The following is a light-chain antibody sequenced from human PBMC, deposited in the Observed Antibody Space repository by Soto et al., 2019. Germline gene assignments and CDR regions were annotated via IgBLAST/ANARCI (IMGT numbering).Light chain of an antibody. V-gene: IGKV3-15*01. J-gene: IGKJ4*01. CDR1: QSLTSY. CDR3: QQYNNWPLT. CDR2: GIS. Sequence: EIVMTQSPATLSVSPWETATLSCRASQSLTSYLAWYQQKPDQAPRLLIYGISTRATDIPARFSGSGSGTEFTLTISSLQSEDFAVYYCQQYNNWPLTFGGGTKVDIK.